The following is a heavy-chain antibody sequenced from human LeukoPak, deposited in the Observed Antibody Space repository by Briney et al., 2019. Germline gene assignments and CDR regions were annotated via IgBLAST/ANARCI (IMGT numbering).Heavy chain of an antibody. Sequence: PGGPLRLSCAASGLIVSNNYMSWVRQAPGKGLEWVSIVYSGGHTYYADSVKGRFTISRDKSKNTLYLQMSSLRAEDTAVYYCARGIRDCSRTPCYQPFDYWGQGALVTVSS. V-gene: IGHV3-53*01. CDR2: VYSGGHT. CDR1: GLIVSNNY. D-gene: IGHD2-2*01. J-gene: IGHJ4*02. CDR3: ARGIRDCSRTPCYQPFDY.